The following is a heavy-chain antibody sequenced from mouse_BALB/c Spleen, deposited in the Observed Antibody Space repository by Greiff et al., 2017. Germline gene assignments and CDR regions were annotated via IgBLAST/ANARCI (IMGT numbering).Heavy chain of an antibody. CDR1: GYTFTNYW. J-gene: IGHJ3*01. CDR3: AREKKDYGNYRTWFAY. Sequence: QVQLQQSGAELVRPGTSVKISCKASGYTFTNYWLGWVKQRPGHGLEWIGDIYPGGGYTNYNEKFKGKATLTADTSSSTAYMQLSSLTSEDSAVYFCAREKKDYGNYRTWFAYWGQGTLVTVSA. D-gene: IGHD2-1*01. V-gene: IGHV1-63*02. CDR2: IYPGGGYT.